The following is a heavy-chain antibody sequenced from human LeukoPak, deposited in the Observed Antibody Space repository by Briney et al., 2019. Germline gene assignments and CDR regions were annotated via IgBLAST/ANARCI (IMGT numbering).Heavy chain of an antibody. Sequence: GGSLRLSCAASGFTFSSYSMNWVRQAPGKGLEWVSSISSSSYIYYADSVKGRFTISRDNAKNSLYLQMNSLRAEDTAVYYCARDGYSSGWYGKNFDYWGQGTLVTVSS. D-gene: IGHD6-19*01. CDR3: ARDGYSSGWYGKNFDY. CDR2: ISSSSYI. CDR1: GFTFSSYS. J-gene: IGHJ4*02. V-gene: IGHV3-21*01.